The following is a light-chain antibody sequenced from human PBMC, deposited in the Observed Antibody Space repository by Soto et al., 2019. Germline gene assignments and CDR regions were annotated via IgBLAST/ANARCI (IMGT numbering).Light chain of an antibody. CDR1: QSISNW. J-gene: IGKJ2*01. CDR3: QQYDRFPYT. V-gene: IGKV1-5*03. CDR2: KAS. Sequence: DIQMTQSPSTLSASVGDTVTITCRASQSISNWLAWYQQKPGQAPKLLIHKASTLASGVPSRFSGSGSGTEFTLTISSLQLDDFATFYCQQYDRFPYTFGQGTKLEIK.